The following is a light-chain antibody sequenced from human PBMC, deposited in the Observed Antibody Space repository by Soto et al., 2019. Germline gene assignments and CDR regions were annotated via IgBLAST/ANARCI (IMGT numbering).Light chain of an antibody. Sequence: EIVLTQSPATLSLSPGERATLSCRASQSVSSYLAWYQQKPGQAPRLLIYDASNRATGIPARFSGSGSGTDFTLTISSLEPEDFAGDYCQQRSNWPPLYTFGQGTKLEIK. CDR1: QSVSSY. CDR2: DAS. CDR3: QQRSNWPPLYT. V-gene: IGKV3-11*01. J-gene: IGKJ2*01.